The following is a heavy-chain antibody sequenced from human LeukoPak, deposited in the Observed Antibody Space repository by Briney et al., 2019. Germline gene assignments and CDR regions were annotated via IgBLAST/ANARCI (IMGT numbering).Heavy chain of an antibody. CDR1: GYTFTSYY. CDR3: AREADQAAAGHDAFDI. CDR2: INPSGGST. Sequence: ASVKVSCKASGYTFTSYYMHWVRQAPGQGLEWMGIINPSGGSTSYAQKFQGRVTMTRDTSTSTVYMELSSLRSEDTAVYYCAREADQAAAGHDAFDIWGQGTMVTVSS. D-gene: IGHD6-13*01. V-gene: IGHV1-46*01. J-gene: IGHJ3*02.